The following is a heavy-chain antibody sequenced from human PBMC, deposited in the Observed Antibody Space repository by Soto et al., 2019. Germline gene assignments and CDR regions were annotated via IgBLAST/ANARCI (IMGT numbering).Heavy chain of an antibody. Sequence: QVQLVESGGGLVKPGGSLRLSCAASGFTFSDYYMSWIRQAPGKGLEWVSYISSSSSYTNYADSVKGRFTISRDNAKNSLYLQMTSWRAEDAAVYYCARGDPPLWFGEGGQGTTVTVSS. V-gene: IGHV3-11*05. CDR3: ARGDPPLWFGE. J-gene: IGHJ6*02. CDR2: ISSSSSYT. D-gene: IGHD3-10*01. CDR1: GFTFSDYY.